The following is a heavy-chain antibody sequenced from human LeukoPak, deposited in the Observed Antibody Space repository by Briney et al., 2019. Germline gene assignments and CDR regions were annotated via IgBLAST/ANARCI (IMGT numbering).Heavy chain of an antibody. CDR3: AKHWEAYGNSNTDH. Sequence: GGSLRLSCAVSVFSFKNYAMRWVRQAPGKGLEWVSVISGSGGRTYYADSVKGRFTISRDNSKNTLFLQMNSLRAEDTAVYYCAKHWEAYGNSNTDHRGQGTLVTVSS. V-gene: IGHV3-23*01. J-gene: IGHJ4*02. D-gene: IGHD1-26*01. CDR1: VFSFKNYA. CDR2: ISGSGGRT.